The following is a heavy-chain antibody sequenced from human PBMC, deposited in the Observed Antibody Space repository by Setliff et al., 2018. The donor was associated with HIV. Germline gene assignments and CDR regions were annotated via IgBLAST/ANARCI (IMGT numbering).Heavy chain of an antibody. V-gene: IGHV4-39*07. CDR2: VYNSGIT. Sequence: KASETLSLTCAVSGGSVSSPSYYWGWIRQPPGKGLEWIGSVYNSGITFKNPSLKSRVSISVDRSGNQFSLRLTSVTGADTAVYYCATCRHRPSNWFDPWGQGIVVTVSS. CDR3: ATCRHRPSNWFDP. CDR1: GGSVSSPSYY. J-gene: IGHJ5*02.